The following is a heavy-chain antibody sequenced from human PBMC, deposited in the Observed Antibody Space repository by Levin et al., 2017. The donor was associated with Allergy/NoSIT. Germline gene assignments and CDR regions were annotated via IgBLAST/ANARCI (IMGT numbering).Heavy chain of an antibody. J-gene: IGHJ4*02. CDR2: ISGSGGRT. Sequence: GGSLRLSCAASGFTFSSYAMSWVRQTPGKGLEWVSGISGSGGRTYYADSVKGRFTISRDNSKNTLYLQMSSLRAEDTAVYYCAKADYFDFWSGYYPAYYFDYWGQGTLVTVSS. CDR1: GFTFSSYA. D-gene: IGHD3-3*01. V-gene: IGHV3-23*01. CDR3: AKADYFDFWSGYYPAYYFDY.